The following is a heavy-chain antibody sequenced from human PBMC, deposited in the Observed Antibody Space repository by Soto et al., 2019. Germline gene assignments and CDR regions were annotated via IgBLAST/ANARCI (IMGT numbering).Heavy chain of an antibody. CDR3: ARVERGTATTVVDAFDI. CDR1: GGSVSSRSNNY. J-gene: IGHJ3*02. D-gene: IGHD1-1*01. V-gene: IGHV4-34*01. CDR2: TSHSGGT. Sequence: QVQLQQWGAGLLKPSETLSLTCAVYGGSVSSRSNNYWSWIRQPPGKGLEWIGETSHSGGTHCNPSLKSRVTISVDTSKNQFSLKMSSVTAADTALYYCARVERGTATTVVDAFDIWGPGTMVTVSS.